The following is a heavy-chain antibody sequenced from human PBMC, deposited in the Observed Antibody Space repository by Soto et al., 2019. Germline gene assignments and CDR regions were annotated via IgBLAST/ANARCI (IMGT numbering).Heavy chain of an antibody. J-gene: IGHJ4*02. CDR3: AKPHWNYDCFDY. CDR1: GFAFSGYA. D-gene: IGHD1-7*01. Sequence: PGGSLRLSCAAAGFAFSGYAMSWVRQAPGKGLEWVSAISGSGGSTYYADSVKGRFTISRDNSKNTLYLQMNSLRAEDTAVYYCAKPHWNYDCFDYWGQGTLVTVSS. V-gene: IGHV3-23*01. CDR2: ISGSGGST.